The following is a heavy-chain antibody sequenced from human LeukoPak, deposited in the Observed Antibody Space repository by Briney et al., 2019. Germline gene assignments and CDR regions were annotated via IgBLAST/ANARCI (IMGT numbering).Heavy chain of an antibody. D-gene: IGHD1-26*01. Sequence: ASVKVSCKASGYTFTNYDINWVRQATGQGLEWMGWMNPNSGNTGYAQKFQGRVTMTRNTSISTAYMELSSLRSEDTALYYCARDIAGATKGGWFDTWGQGTPVTVSS. J-gene: IGHJ5*02. CDR3: ARDIAGATKGGWFDT. V-gene: IGHV1-8*01. CDR2: MNPNSGNT. CDR1: GYTFTNYD.